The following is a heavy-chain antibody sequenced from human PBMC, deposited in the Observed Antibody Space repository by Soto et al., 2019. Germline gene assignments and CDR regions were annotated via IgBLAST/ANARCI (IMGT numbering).Heavy chain of an antibody. J-gene: IGHJ4*02. Sequence: NPSETLSLTCSVSGASISSINHYWAWIRQPPGKGLEWIGSFHYTGSPSYNPSLKSRVTVSVDTSKSQFSLKLSSVTAADTAVYYCATGVTFWNAAVWGQGTLVTVSS. CDR2: FHYTGSP. D-gene: IGHD1-1*01. V-gene: IGHV4-39*02. CDR3: ATGVTFWNAAV. CDR1: GASISSINHY.